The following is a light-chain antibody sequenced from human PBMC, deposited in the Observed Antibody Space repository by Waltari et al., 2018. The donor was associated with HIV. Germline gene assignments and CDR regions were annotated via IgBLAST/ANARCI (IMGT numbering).Light chain of an antibody. Sequence: DIVMTQSPDSLAVSLGERATINCKSSQSVLDSSNNKNYLAWYQQKPGQTPKLLIYWASTRESGVPDRVSGSGSGTDFTLTISSLQAEDVAVYYCQQYYSTPQTFGQGTKVEIK. J-gene: IGKJ1*01. CDR3: QQYYSTPQT. CDR2: WAS. V-gene: IGKV4-1*01. CDR1: QSVLDSSNNKNY.